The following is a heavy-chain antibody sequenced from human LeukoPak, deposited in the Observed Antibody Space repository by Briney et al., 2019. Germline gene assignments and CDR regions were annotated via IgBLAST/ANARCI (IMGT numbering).Heavy chain of an antibody. CDR2: IYDSGST. J-gene: IGHJ4*02. CDR1: RGSISNWY. D-gene: IGHD3-3*01. CDR3: ARTTGHYLFDQ. V-gene: IGHV4-4*07. Sequence: PSETLSLTCTVSRGSISNWYWSWIRQPAGKGLEWIGRIYDSGSTEYNPSLRSRVIMSVDTSKNEFSLKLSSVTAADTAVYYCARTTGHYLFDQWGQGTLVTVSS.